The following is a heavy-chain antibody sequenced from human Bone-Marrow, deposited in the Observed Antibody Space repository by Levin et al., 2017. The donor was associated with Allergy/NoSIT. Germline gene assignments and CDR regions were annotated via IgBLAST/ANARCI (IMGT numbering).Heavy chain of an antibody. V-gene: IGHV4-59*08. Sequence: SETLSLTCTVSGGSISSYYWSWIRQPPGKGLEWIGYIYYSGSTNYNPSLKSRVTISVDTSKNQFSLKLSSVTAADTAVYYCARHARLPYYFDYWGQGTLVTVSS. J-gene: IGHJ4*02. CDR1: GGSISSYY. D-gene: IGHD5-18*01. CDR2: IYYSGST. CDR3: ARHARLPYYFDY.